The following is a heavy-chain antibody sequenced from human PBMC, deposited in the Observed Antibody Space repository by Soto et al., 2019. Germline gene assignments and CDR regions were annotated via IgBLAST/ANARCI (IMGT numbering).Heavy chain of an antibody. CDR2: INHSGST. CDR3: ARPDGGYYYGMDV. CDR1: GGSFSGYY. Sequence: SETLSLTCAVYGGSFSGYYWSWIRQPPGKGLEWIGEINHSGSTNYNPSLKSRVTISVDTSKNQFSLKLSSVTAADTAVYYCARPDGGYYYGMDVWGQGTTVTV. D-gene: IGHD3-10*01. V-gene: IGHV4-34*01. J-gene: IGHJ6*02.